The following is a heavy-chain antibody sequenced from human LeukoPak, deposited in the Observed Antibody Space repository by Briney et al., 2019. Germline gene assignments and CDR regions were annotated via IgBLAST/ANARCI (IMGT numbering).Heavy chain of an antibody. D-gene: IGHD2-15*01. J-gene: IGHJ4*02. CDR3: AKHNPPPQSYCSGGSCYPDY. CDR1: GFTFSSYA. Sequence: GGSLRLSCAASGFTFSSYAMSWVRQAPGKGLEWVSAISGSGGSTYYADSVKGRFTISRDNSKNTLYQQMNSLRAEDTAVYCCAKHNPPPQSYCSGGSCYPDYWGQATLVTVSS. CDR2: ISGSGGST. V-gene: IGHV3-23*01.